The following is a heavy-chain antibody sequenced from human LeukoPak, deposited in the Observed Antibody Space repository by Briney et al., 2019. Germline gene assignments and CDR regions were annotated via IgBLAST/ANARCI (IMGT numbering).Heavy chain of an antibody. CDR2: ISYSGNT. D-gene: IGHD2-15*01. CDR1: GFTFSNYD. CDR3: ARHCCSGPAKRVFDI. J-gene: IGHJ3*02. Sequence: GSLRLSCAASGFTFSNYDVSWVRQPPGKGLEWIGTISYSGNTDYNPSLRSRVTISVDTSNNQFSLRLGSVTAADTAVYHCARHCCSGPAKRVFDIWGQGTMVTVSS. V-gene: IGHV4-39*01.